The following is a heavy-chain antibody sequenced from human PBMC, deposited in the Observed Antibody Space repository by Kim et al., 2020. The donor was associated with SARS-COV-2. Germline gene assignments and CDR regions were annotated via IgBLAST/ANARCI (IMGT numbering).Heavy chain of an antibody. CDR1: GFTFSSYA. D-gene: IGHD6-19*01. CDR3: ARIIGDPIAVAASGYFDY. J-gene: IGHJ4*02. V-gene: IGHV3-30-3*01. Sequence: GGSLRLSCAASGFTFSSYAMHWVRQAPGKGLEWVAVISYDGSNKYYADSVKGRFTISRDNSKNTLYLQMNSLRAEDTAVYYCARIIGDPIAVAASGYFDYWGQGTLVTVSS. CDR2: ISYDGSNK.